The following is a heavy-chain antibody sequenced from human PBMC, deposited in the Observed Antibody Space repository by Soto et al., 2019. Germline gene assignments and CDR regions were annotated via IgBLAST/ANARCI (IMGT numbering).Heavy chain of an antibody. CDR2: IYYSGST. J-gene: IGHJ6*03. CDR1: GGSISSYY. CDR3: ARVDGALLWFGELKAPDYYYYYMDV. D-gene: IGHD3-10*01. V-gene: IGHV4-59*01. Sequence: SETLSLTCTVSGGSISSYYWSWIRKPPGKGLEWIGYIYYSGSTNYNPSLKSRVTISVDTSKNQFSLKLSSVTAADTAVYYCARVDGALLWFGELKAPDYYYYYMDVWGKGTTVTVSS.